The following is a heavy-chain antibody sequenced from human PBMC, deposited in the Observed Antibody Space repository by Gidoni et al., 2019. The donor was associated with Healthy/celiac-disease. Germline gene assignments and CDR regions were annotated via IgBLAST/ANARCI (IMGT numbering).Heavy chain of an antibody. CDR2: ISGSGGST. V-gene: IGHV3-23*01. CDR1: GFTFSSYA. J-gene: IGHJ4*02. D-gene: IGHD3-22*01. CDR3: AKWGTNSYYYDSRARGPFDY. Sequence: EVQLLESGGGLVQPGGSLRLSCAASGFTFSSYAMSWVRQAPGKGLEWVSAISGSGGSTYYADSVKGRFTISRDNSKNTLYLQMNSLRAEDTAVYYCAKWGTNSYYYDSRARGPFDYWGQGTLVTVSS.